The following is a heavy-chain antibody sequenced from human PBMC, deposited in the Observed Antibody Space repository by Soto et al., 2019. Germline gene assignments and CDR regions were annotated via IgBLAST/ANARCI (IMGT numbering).Heavy chain of an antibody. D-gene: IGHD2-15*01. Sequence: ASVKVSCKASGYTFTSYGISWVRQAPGQGLEWMGWISAYNGNTNYAQKPQGRVTMTTDTSTSTAYMELRSLRSDDTAVYYCARVRRALWDIVAVVAAIKDAFDIWGQGTMVTVSS. V-gene: IGHV1-18*01. CDR2: ISAYNGNT. CDR1: GYTFTSYG. J-gene: IGHJ3*02. CDR3: ARVRRALWDIVAVVAAIKDAFDI.